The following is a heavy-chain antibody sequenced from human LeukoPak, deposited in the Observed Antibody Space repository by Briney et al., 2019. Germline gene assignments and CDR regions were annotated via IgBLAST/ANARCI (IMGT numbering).Heavy chain of an antibody. Sequence: SSETLSLTCTVSGGSISSYYWSWIRQPPGKGLEWIGYIYYSGSTNYNPSLKSRVTISVDTSKNQFSLKLSSVTAADTAVYYCARDLGEVYYCGSGSYYGGNWFDPWGQGTLVTVSS. J-gene: IGHJ5*02. V-gene: IGHV4-59*01. CDR1: GGSISSYY. CDR3: ARDLGEVYYCGSGSYYGGNWFDP. CDR2: IYYSGST. D-gene: IGHD3-10*01.